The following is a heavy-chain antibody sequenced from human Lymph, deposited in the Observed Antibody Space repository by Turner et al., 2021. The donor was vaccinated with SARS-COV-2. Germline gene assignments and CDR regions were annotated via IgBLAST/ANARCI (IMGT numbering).Heavy chain of an antibody. Sequence: QVQMVQSGAEVKKPGASVKVSCKAPGYTFTSYDINWVRQATGQGREWMGGMNPNSGNTGYAQKFQGRVTMTRTTSISTAYMELSSLRSEDTAVYYCARGRYSGGGMDVWGQGTTVTVSS. CDR2: MNPNSGNT. CDR1: GYTFTSYD. V-gene: IGHV1-8*02. D-gene: IGHD1-26*01. J-gene: IGHJ6*02. CDR3: ARGRYSGGGMDV.